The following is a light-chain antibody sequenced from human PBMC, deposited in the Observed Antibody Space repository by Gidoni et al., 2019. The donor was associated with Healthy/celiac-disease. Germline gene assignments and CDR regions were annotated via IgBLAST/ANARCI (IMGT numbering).Light chain of an antibody. V-gene: IGLV2-14*03. J-gene: IGLJ2*01. CDR3: SSYTSSSPVV. CDR2: DFS. CDR1: SSDVGGSNY. Sequence: QSALTQPASESGSPGQSITISCTGTSSDVGGSNYVSWYQHHPCNAPKLMIYDFSNRPSVVSIRFSGSKSGNTASLTISGLQAEYEADYYCSSYTSSSPVVFGGGTKLTVL.